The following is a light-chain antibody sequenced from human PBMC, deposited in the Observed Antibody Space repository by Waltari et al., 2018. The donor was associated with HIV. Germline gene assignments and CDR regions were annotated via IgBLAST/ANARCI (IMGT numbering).Light chain of an antibody. CDR3: CSKSTIYFGVL. CDR1: SDDIGGSNL. V-gene: IGLV2-23*02. J-gene: IGLJ2*01. CDR2: DVD. Sequence: QSALTQPASVSGPPGQSITISCTGTSDDIGGSNLVSWYQHHPGQPPRLIFFDVDKRPSGISDRFSGSKSGYTASLTISGLRTEDEADYFCCSKSTIYFGVLFGGGTTLTVL.